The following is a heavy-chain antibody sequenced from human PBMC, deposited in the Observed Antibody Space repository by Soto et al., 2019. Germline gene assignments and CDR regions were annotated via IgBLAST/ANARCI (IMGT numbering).Heavy chain of an antibody. D-gene: IGHD1-7*01. CDR3: ARKLELRGSYYYYYDMDV. V-gene: IGHV1-2*02. Sequence: ASVKVSCKASGYTFTDYYMHWVRQAPGQGLEWMGWVNPNSGGTNYAQKFQGRVTMTRDTSISTAYMELSRLRSDDTAVYYCARKLELRGSYYYYYDMDVWGQGTTVTVSS. CDR2: VNPNSGGT. J-gene: IGHJ6*02. CDR1: GYTFTDYY.